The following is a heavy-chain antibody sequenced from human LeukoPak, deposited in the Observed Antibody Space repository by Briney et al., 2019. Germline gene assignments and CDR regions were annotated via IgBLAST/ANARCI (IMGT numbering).Heavy chain of an antibody. V-gene: IGHV3-48*01. CDR3: ASRYCSGGSCYSGFDY. D-gene: IGHD2-15*01. Sequence: GGSLRLSCAASGFIFSSYSMNWVRQAPGKGLEWVSYISSSSTTLYYADSVKGRFTISRDNAKNSLYLQMNNPRAEDTAVYYCASRYCSGGSCYSGFDYWGQGTLVTVSS. CDR1: GFIFSSYS. J-gene: IGHJ4*02. CDR2: ISSSSTTL.